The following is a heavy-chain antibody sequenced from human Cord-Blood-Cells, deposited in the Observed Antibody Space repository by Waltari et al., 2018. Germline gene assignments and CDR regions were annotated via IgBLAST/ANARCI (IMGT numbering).Heavy chain of an antibody. CDR1: GGSFSGYY. CDR2: INHSGST. D-gene: IGHD7-27*01. J-gene: IGHJ4*02. V-gene: IGHV4-34*01. Sequence: QVQLQQWGAGLLKPSETLSLTCAVYGGSFSGYYWSWIRPPPGKGLEWIGEINHSGSTNYNPSLKSRVTISVDTSKNQFSLKLSSVTAADTAVYYCARGQGPAGDPGFDYWGQGTLVTVSS. CDR3: ARGQGPAGDPGFDY.